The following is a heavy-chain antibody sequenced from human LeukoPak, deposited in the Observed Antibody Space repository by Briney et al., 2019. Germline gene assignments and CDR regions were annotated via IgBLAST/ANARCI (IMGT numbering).Heavy chain of an antibody. J-gene: IGHJ4*02. CDR1: GGSICSGSYY. V-gene: IGHV4-61*02. CDR3: ARVRGDYDFWSGKIDY. CDR2: FYTSGST. Sequence: PSQTLSLTCTVSGGSICSGSYYWNWIRQPAGKGLEWIGRFYTSGSTNYNPSLKSRVTISVDTSKNQFSLKLSSVTAADTAVYYCARVRGDYDFWSGKIDYWGQGTLVTVSS. D-gene: IGHD3-3*01.